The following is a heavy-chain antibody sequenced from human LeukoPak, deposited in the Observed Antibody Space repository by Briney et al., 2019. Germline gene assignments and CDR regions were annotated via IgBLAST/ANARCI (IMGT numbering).Heavy chain of an antibody. V-gene: IGHV3-49*04. CDR3: TRKRWLHTAFDI. CDR2: IRRKTYGETT. Sequence: GRSLRLSCTASGFTFGEYAMSWVRQASGKGLEWITFIRRKTYGETTEYAASVKGRFTISRDDSKSIAYLQMNSLKTEDTAVYYCTRKRWLHTAFDIWGQGTMVTVSS. CDR1: GFTFGEYA. D-gene: IGHD5-24*01. J-gene: IGHJ3*02.